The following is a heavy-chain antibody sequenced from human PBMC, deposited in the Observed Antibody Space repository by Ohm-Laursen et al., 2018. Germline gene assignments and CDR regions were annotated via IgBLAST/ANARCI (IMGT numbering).Heavy chain of an antibody. Sequence: GSLRLSCAASGFTFSSYVMNWVRQAPGKGLEWVSGISDAGSNIYYADSVKGRFTISRDNSQNTLYLQMNSLSAEDTAVYYCAKSLTAVAVKSYYYGMDVWGQGTTVTVS. D-gene: IGHD6-19*01. CDR3: AKSLTAVAVKSYYYGMDV. V-gene: IGHV3-23*01. J-gene: IGHJ6*02. CDR1: GFTFSSYV. CDR2: ISDAGSNI.